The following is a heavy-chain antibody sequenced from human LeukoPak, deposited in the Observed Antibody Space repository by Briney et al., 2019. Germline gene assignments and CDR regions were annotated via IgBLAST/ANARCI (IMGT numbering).Heavy chain of an antibody. CDR2: IYYSGST. CDR1: GDSISSYY. Sequence: SETLSLTCTVSGDSISSYYWSWIRQPPGKGLEWIGDIYYSGSTNYNPSLKSRVTISVDTPKNQFSLNLTSVTAADTAVYYCARFTPQGYGWGGYNRFDPWGQGTLVTVSS. CDR3: ARFTPQGYGWGGYNRFDP. V-gene: IGHV4-59*01. D-gene: IGHD3-16*01. J-gene: IGHJ5*02.